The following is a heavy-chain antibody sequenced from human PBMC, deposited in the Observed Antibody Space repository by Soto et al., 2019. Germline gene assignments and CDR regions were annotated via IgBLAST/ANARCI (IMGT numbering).Heavy chain of an antibody. Sequence: SVKVSCKASGGTFSSYAISWVRQAPGQGLEWMGGIIPIFGTANYAQKFQGRVTITADESTSTAYMELSSPRSEDTAVYYCASHRVVVITTEYYYYGMDVWGQGTTVTVSS. CDR1: GGTFSSYA. J-gene: IGHJ6*02. V-gene: IGHV1-69*13. CDR3: ASHRVVVITTEYYYYGMDV. D-gene: IGHD3-22*01. CDR2: IIPIFGTA.